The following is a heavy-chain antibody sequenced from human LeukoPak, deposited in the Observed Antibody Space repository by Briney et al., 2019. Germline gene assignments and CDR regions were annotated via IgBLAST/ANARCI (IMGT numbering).Heavy chain of an antibody. Sequence: SETLSLTCTVSGGSISSSSYYWGWIRQPPGKGLEWIGEIYHSGSTNYNPSLKSRVTISVDKSKNQFSLKLSSVTAADTAVYYCARPYYYYMDVWGKGTTVTVSS. V-gene: IGHV4-39*07. CDR2: IYHSGST. CDR3: ARPYYYYMDV. CDR1: GGSISSSSYY. J-gene: IGHJ6*03.